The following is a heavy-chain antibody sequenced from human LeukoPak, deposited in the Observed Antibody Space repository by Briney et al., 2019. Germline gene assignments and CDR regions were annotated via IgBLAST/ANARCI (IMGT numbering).Heavy chain of an antibody. J-gene: IGHJ5*02. CDR2: FDPEDGET. D-gene: IGHD2-2*02. CDR1: GYTLTELS. Sequence: ASVKVSXKVSGYTLTELSMHWVRQAPGKGLEWMGGFDPEDGETIYAQKFQGRVTMTEDTSTDTAYMELSSLGSEDTAVYYCATVSYCSSTSCYTRRWFDPWGQGTLVTVSS. CDR3: ATVSYCSSTSCYTRRWFDP. V-gene: IGHV1-24*01.